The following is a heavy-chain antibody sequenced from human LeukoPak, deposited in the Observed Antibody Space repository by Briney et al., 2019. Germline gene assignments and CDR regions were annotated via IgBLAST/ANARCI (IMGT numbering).Heavy chain of an antibody. CDR1: GFTFSSYA. CDR3: AKFGSGSAYYYYGMDV. J-gene: IGHJ6*04. V-gene: IGHV3-23*01. CDR2: ISGSGGST. D-gene: IGHD3-10*01. Sequence: GGSLRLSCAASGFTFSSYAMSWVRQAPGKGLEWVSAISGSGGSTYYADSVKGRFTISRDNSKNTLHLQMNSLRAEDTAVYYCAKFGSGSAYYYYGMDVWGKGTTVTVSS.